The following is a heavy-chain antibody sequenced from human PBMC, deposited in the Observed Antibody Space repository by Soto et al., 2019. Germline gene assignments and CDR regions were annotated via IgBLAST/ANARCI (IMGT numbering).Heavy chain of an antibody. CDR3: ARLVYDTRLNYMYFDF. CDR1: GGSFSCSY. V-gene: IGHV4-34*01. Sequence: SETLSLTCAVYGGSFSCSYWTWIRQSPGKGLEWIGKINHSGSTKYNPSLKSRVTISVDTSKNQFSLKLTSVTAADTAIYFCARLVYDTRLNYMYFDFWGQGTLVTVSS. D-gene: IGHD3-10*01. CDR2: INHSGST. J-gene: IGHJ4*02.